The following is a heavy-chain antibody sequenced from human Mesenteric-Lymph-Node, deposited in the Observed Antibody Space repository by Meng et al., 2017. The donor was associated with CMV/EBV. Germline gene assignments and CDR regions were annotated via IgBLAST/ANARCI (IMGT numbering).Heavy chain of an antibody. V-gene: IGHV1-2*02. CDR1: GYTFTGYY. Sequence: ASVKVSCKASGYTFTGYYMHWVRQAPGQGLERMGWINPNSGGTNYAQSFQGRVSMTRDTSINTAYMELSSLRSDDTAVYYCARDSAGVYYYDPWGQGTLVTVSS. CDR3: ARDSAGVYYYDP. D-gene: IGHD3-10*01. CDR2: INPNSGGT. J-gene: IGHJ5*02.